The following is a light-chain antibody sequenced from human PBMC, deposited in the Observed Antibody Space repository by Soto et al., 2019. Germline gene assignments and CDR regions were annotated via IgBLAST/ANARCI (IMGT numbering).Light chain of an antibody. V-gene: IGKV1-17*01. J-gene: IGKJ1*01. CDR1: QSISSY. CDR3: LQHNSYPWT. CDR2: AAS. Sequence: IQMTQSASSLSASVGHRVTITCRASQSISSYLNWYQQKPGKAPKLLIYAASSLQSGVPSRLSGSGYGTEFTLTISSLQTEDFATYYCLQHNSYPWTFGQGTKVDIK.